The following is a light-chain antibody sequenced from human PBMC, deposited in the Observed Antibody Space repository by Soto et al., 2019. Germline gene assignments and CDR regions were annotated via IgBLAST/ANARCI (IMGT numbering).Light chain of an antibody. CDR1: QSVNSAY. V-gene: IGKV3-20*01. Sequence: EIVLTQSPGTLSLSPGERATLSCRASQSVNSAYVAWYQQNPGQAPRVLIYGASTRATGIPHRFSGSGSGPDFSLTISRLEPEDSAMYYCQLYGSSPTWAFGQATKVQIK. J-gene: IGKJ1*01. CDR3: QLYGSSPTWA. CDR2: GAS.